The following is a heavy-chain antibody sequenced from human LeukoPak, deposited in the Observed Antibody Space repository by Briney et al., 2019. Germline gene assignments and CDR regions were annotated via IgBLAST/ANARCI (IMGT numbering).Heavy chain of an antibody. CDR1: GFTFSNYA. Sequence: GGSLRLSCGAFGFTFSNYAMSWVRQAPGKGLEWVSAISVSGHSAFYPDSVKGRFTMSKDNSKNTLYLQMNSLRAEDTAVYYCAKEGIVTSHFGYYFDFWGQGTLVTVPS. D-gene: IGHD1-26*01. CDR2: ISVSGHSA. V-gene: IGHV3-23*01. CDR3: AKEGIVTSHFGYYFDF. J-gene: IGHJ4*02.